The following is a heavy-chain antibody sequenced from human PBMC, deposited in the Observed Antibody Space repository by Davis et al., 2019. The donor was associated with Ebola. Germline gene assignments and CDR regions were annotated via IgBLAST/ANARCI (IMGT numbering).Heavy chain of an antibody. D-gene: IGHD1-26*01. CDR1: RYSFTSYW. V-gene: IGHV5-51*01. J-gene: IGHJ6*02. Sequence: PGGSLRLSCKGSRYSFTSYWIGWVRQMPGKGLEWMGIIYPGDSDTRYSPSFQGQVTISADKSISTAYLQWSSLKASDTAMYYCARQSGSYYNYYYGMDVWGQGTTVTVSS. CDR3: ARQSGSYYNYYYGMDV. CDR2: IYPGDSDT.